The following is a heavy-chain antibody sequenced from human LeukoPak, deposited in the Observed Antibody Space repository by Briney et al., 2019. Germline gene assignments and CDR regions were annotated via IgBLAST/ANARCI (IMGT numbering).Heavy chain of an antibody. CDR1: GGTFSSYA. CDR3: ARTTWDTYYYDGFDY. Sequence: EASVKVSCKASGGTFSSYAISWVRQAPGQGLEWMGGIIPIFGTANYAQKFQGRVTITADKSTSTAYMELSSLRSEDTAVCYCARTTWDTYYYDGFDYWGQGTLVTVSS. D-gene: IGHD3-22*01. CDR2: IIPIFGTA. J-gene: IGHJ4*02. V-gene: IGHV1-69*06.